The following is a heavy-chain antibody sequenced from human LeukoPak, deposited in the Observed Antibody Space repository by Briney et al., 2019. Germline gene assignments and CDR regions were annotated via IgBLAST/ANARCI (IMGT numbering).Heavy chain of an antibody. CDR3: ARGTRFLEWLLRTQYYFDY. J-gene: IGHJ4*02. CDR1: GGSMSSYY. CDR2: IYYSGST. Sequence: PSETLSLTCTASGGSMSSYYWSWIRQPPGKGLEWIGYIYYSGSTNYNPSLKSRVTISVDTSKNQFSLKLSSVTAAVTAVYHCARGTRFLEWLLRTQYYFDYWGQGTLVTVSS. D-gene: IGHD3-3*01. V-gene: IGHV4-59*01.